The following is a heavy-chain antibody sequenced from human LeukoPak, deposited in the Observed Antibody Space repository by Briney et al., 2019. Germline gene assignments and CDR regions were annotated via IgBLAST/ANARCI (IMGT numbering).Heavy chain of an antibody. V-gene: IGHV1-18*01. CDR2: ISAYNGNT. Sequence: ASVKVSCKASGGTFSTYTISWVRQAPGQGLEWMGWISAYNGNTNYAQKLQGRVTMTTDTSTSTAYMELRSLRSDDTAVYYCARTLSGEDRFDPWGQGTLVTVSS. CDR1: GGTFSTYT. J-gene: IGHJ5*02. CDR3: ARTLSGEDRFDP. D-gene: IGHD3-10*01.